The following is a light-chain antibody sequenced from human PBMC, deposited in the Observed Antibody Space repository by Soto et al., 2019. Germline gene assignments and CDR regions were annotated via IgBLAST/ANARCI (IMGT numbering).Light chain of an antibody. V-gene: IGKV4-1*01. J-gene: IGKJ5*01. Sequence: DIVMTQSPDSLAVSLGERATINCKSSQSVLYSSNNKNYLAWYQQKPGQPPKALIYWASTRESGVPDRFSGSGSGTDYTLTISSLQPEDFATYYCQQSYRTPTFGQGTRLEIK. CDR3: QQSYRTPT. CDR1: QSVLYSSNNKNY. CDR2: WAS.